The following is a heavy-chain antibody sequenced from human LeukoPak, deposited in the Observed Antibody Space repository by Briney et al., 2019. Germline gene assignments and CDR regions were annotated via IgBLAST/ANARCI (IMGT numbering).Heavy chain of an antibody. CDR2: INEDGTSA. CDR3: ARVPTNSYGFGQ. V-gene: IGHV3-74*01. CDR1: GFTFNYAW. J-gene: IGHJ4*02. D-gene: IGHD5-18*01. Sequence: GGSLRLSCAASGFTFNYAWMHWVRQAPGKGLVWVAHINEDGTSASHADSVKGRFTISRDNAKNTLYLQMNSLTVEDTAVYYCARVPTNSYGFGQWGQGSLVTVSS.